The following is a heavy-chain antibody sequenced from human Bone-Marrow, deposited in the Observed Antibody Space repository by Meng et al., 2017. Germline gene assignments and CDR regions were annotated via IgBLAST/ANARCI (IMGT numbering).Heavy chain of an antibody. CDR1: GFTFSSYS. V-gene: IGHV3-21*01. D-gene: IGHD2-15*01. CDR2: ISSSSSYI. Sequence: GGSLRLSCAASGFTFSSYSMNWVRQAPGKGLEWVSSISSSSSYIYYADSVKGRFTISRDNAKNSLYLQMNSLTGEDTAVYYCARDTGDCSGVRDSGNCRGGIWYDALDIWGQGTLVTVSS. J-gene: IGHJ3*02. CDR3: ARDTGDCSGVRDSGNCRGGIWYDALDI.